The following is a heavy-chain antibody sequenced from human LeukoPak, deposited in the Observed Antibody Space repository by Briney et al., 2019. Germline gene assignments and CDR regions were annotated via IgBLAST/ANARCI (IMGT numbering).Heavy chain of an antibody. CDR2: IFHTGHT. CDR1: GGSISSGDYP. J-gene: IGHJ4*02. CDR3: ARGFYGSGSQFDY. V-gene: IGHV4-30-2*01. Sequence: SQTLSLTCAVSGGSISSGDYPWSWIRQPPGKGLEWIGYIFHTGHTSYNPSLKSRVTISVDMSRNQLSLKLSSVTAADTAVYYCARGFYGSGSQFDYWGQGTLVTVSS. D-gene: IGHD3-10*01.